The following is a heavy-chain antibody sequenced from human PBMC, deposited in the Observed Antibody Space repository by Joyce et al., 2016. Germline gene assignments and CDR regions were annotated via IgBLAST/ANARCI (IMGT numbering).Heavy chain of an antibody. J-gene: IGHJ4*02. CDR1: GFTFRHAW. CDR2: IKSKSDGGTR. V-gene: IGHV3-15*01. CDR3: YSFFK. Sequence: EVRLVEPGGGLVKPGWSLRLSCAASGFTFRHAWMIWVRQAPGKGLEWVSRIKSKSDGGTRDYAAPVKGRFTISRDDSKNTLYLQMNSLKSEDTAVYYCYSFFKWGQGARVTVSS. D-gene: IGHD4-11*01.